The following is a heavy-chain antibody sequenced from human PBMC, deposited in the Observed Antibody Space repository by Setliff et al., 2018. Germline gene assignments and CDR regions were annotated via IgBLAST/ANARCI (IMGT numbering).Heavy chain of an antibody. J-gene: IGHJ6*04. CDR1: GYTFTSYG. CDR3: ARGTDYHGSGSYWAKDV. CDR2: IIPMFGTT. Sequence: ASVKVSCKASGYTFTSYGISWVRQAPGQGLEWMGGIIPMFGTTNYAQKFQGRVTMTRDTSTSTVYMEVSSLRSEDTAVYYCARGTDYHGSGSYWAKDVWGKGTTVTVSS. D-gene: IGHD3-10*01. V-gene: IGHV1-18*01.